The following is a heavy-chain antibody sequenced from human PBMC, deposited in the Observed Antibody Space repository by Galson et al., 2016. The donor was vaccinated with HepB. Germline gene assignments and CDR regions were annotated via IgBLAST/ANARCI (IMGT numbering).Heavy chain of an antibody. CDR3: ARQGAEYDFWSGYYFGQFDY. V-gene: IGHV3-7*01. CDR1: GFTFNNYW. D-gene: IGHD3-3*01. Sequence: SLRLSCAASGFTFNNYWMAWVRQAPGKGLEWVANIKEDESEKYYVGSVRGRFTISRDNAINSVFLQTSRLRVEDTAVYYCARQGAEYDFWSGYYFGQFDYWGQGIKVTVSS. CDR2: IKEDESEK. J-gene: IGHJ4*02.